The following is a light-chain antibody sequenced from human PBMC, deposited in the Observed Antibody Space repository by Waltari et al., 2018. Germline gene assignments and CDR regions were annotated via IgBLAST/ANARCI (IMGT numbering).Light chain of an antibody. CDR2: DAS. CDR3: QQYNSYPSYT. J-gene: IGKJ2*01. V-gene: IGKV1-5*01. CDR1: QSISRW. Sequence: DIQMTQSPSTLSASVGDRVTITSRASQSISRWFAWYQQKPGKAPKLLIYDASSLESGVPSRFSGSGSGTEFTLTISSLQPDDFATYYCQQYNSYPSYTFGQGTKLEIK.